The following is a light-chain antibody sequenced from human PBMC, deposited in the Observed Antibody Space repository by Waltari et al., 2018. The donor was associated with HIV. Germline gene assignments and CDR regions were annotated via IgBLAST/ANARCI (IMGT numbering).Light chain of an antibody. CDR2: AAS. CDR1: QSISSY. Sequence: DIQMTQSPSSLSASVGDRVTITCRAIQSISSYLNWYQQKPGKAPKLLIYAASSLQSGVPSRFSGSGSGTDFTLTISSLQPEDFATYYCQQSYSTFFTFGPGTKVDIK. V-gene: IGKV1-39*01. J-gene: IGKJ3*01. CDR3: QQSYSTFFT.